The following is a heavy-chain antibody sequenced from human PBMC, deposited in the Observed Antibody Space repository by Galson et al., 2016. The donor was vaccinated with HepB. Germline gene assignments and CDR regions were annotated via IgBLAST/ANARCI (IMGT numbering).Heavy chain of an antibody. CDR1: AFTFSKYW. Sequence: ASAFTFSKYWMSWVRQAPGKGLEWVANIKEDGSETYYAHSVTGRFTISRDNAKNSLFLQMSSLRADDTAVYYCAACSSSNCDDALDIWGQGTVVTVS. CDR3: AACSSSNCDDALDI. J-gene: IGHJ3*02. CDR2: IKEDGSET. V-gene: IGHV3-7*05. D-gene: IGHD2-2*01.